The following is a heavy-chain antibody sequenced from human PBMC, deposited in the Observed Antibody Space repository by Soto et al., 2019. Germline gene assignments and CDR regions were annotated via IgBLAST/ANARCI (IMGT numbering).Heavy chain of an antibody. Sequence: GASVKVSCKASGFTFTSSAVQWVRQARGQRLEWIGWIVVGSGNTNYAQKFQERVTITRDMSTSTAYMELSSLRSEDTAVYYCARRRVITFGGVIVIQDALAIWGQGTMVPGSS. D-gene: IGHD3-16*02. J-gene: IGHJ3*02. V-gene: IGHV1-58*01. CDR1: GFTFTSSA. CDR2: IVVGSGNT. CDR3: ARRRVITFGGVIVIQDALAI.